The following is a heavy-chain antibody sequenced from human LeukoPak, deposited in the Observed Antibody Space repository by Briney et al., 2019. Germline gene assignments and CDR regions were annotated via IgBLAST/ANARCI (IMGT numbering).Heavy chain of an antibody. CDR1: GFTFSSNA. CDR2: INHSGST. V-gene: IGHV4-34*01. D-gene: IGHD5-24*01. Sequence: GSLRLSCAASGFTFSSNAMSWIRQPPGKGLEWIGEINHSGSTNYNPSLKSRVTISVDTSKNQFSLKLSSVTAADTAVYYCARGGGGWLPFDYWGQGTLVTVSS. J-gene: IGHJ4*02. CDR3: ARGGGGWLPFDY.